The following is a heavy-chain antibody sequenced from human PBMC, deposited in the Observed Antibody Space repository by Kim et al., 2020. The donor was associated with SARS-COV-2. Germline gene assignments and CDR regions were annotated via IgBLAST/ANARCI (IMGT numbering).Heavy chain of an antibody. D-gene: IGHD3-16*01. J-gene: IGHJ4*02. V-gene: IGHV4-34*01. CDR3: AGGTWAIRFDS. CDR1: GGSFSGHY. CDR2: INHSGSI. Sequence: SETLSLTCAVYGGSFSGHYWSWIRQPPKTGLEWIGEINHSGSINYNPSLKSRVTISADRSKRQFSLKLTSVTAPDTAVYYCAGGTWAIRFDSWGQGTLVTVSS.